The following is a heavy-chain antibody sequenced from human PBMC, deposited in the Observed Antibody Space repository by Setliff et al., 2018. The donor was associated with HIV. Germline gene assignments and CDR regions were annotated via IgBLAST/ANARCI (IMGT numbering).Heavy chain of an antibody. J-gene: IGHJ4*02. CDR3: ARVRRDGNSFDD. Sequence: KTSETLSLTCTVSGGSISSSSYYWGWIRQPPGKGLEWIGSIYYSGSTYYNPSLKSRVTISVDTSKNQFSLKLNSVTAADTAVYFCARVRRDGNSFDDWGQGTLVTVSS. CDR2: IYYSGST. CDR1: GGSISSSSYY. V-gene: IGHV4-39*07. D-gene: IGHD4-4*01.